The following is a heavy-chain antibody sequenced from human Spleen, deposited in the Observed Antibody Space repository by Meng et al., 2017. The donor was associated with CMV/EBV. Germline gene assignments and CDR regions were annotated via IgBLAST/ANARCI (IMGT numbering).Heavy chain of an antibody. CDR3: AKDSASGPYYFDH. Sequence: GGSLRLSCTASGISGITVSSYNMNWVRQAPGKGLEWVSSIGRSGTYKYYADSVKGRFTISRDNAKNSLYLQMNSLRPDDSALYYCAKDSASGPYYFDHWGQGTLVTVSS. V-gene: IGHV3-21*04. D-gene: IGHD3-3*01. CDR1: GISGITVSSYN. J-gene: IGHJ4*02. CDR2: IGRSGTYK.